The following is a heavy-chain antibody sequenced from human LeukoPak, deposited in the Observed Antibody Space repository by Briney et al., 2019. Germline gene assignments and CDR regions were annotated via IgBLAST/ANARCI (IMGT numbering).Heavy chain of an antibody. V-gene: IGHV3-7*01. J-gene: IGHJ4*02. D-gene: IGHD2-2*01. CDR1: GFTFSSYW. CDR2: IKQDGSEK. CDR3: ARDTSTSCYPY. Sequence: GGSLRLSCAASGFTFSSYWVSGVRQAPGKGLEWVANIKQDGSEKYYVDSVKGRFTISRDNAKNSLYLQMNSLRAEDTAVYYCARDTSTSCYPYWGQGTLVTVSS.